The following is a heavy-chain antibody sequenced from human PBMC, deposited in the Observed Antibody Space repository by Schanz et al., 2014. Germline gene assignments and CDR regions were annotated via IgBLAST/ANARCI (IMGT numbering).Heavy chain of an antibody. V-gene: IGHV1-2*02. D-gene: IGHD3-3*01. CDR2: IDPNSGGP. CDR1: GNTLSAYY. CDR3: ARTASHDVWRGYIPHYAFDL. Sequence: QVQLVQSGADVKKPGASVKVSCKASGNTLSAYYIHWIRQAPGQGLEWMGWIDPNSGGPNYAQKFQGRVTMTSDTSITTVYMEVNSLTSDDTAVFYCARTASHDVWRGYIPHYAFDLWGQGTVVIVSS. J-gene: IGHJ3*01.